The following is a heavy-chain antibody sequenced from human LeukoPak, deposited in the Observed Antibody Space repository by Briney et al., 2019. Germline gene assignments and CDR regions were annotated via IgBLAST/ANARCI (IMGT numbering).Heavy chain of an antibody. CDR3: ARDIWKNKRTFDY. Sequence: SETLSLICTVSGGSISSSSYYWGWIRQPPGKGLEWIGSIYYSGSTYYNPSLKSRVTISVDTSKNQFSLKLSSVTAADTAVYYCARDIWKNKRTFDYWGQGTLVTVSS. V-gene: IGHV4-39*01. J-gene: IGHJ4*02. CDR1: GGSISSSSYY. CDR2: IYYSGST. D-gene: IGHD1-1*01.